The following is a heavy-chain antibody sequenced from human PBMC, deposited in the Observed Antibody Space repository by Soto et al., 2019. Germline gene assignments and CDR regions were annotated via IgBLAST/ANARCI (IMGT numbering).Heavy chain of an antibody. CDR3: AKLPVVLALGFDY. CDR1: GFTFSNYV. CDR2: ISGSGDNT. V-gene: IGHV3-23*01. D-gene: IGHD2-15*01. J-gene: IGHJ4*02. Sequence: EVHLLDSGGGLVQPGGSLRLSCAASGFTFSNYVMSWVRQAPGKGLEWVSSISGSGDNTYYADSVKGRFTISRDNSKNSLCLQRNSLRAEDTAVYYCAKLPVVLALGFDYWGQGTLVTVSS.